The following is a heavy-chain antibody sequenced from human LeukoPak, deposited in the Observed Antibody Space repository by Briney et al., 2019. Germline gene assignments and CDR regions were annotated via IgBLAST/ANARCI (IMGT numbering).Heavy chain of an antibody. J-gene: IGHJ6*02. D-gene: IGHD3-16*01. CDR1: GFTFSSYW. V-gene: IGHV3-7*03. Sequence: GGSLRLSCAASGFTFSSYWMNWARQAPGKGLEWVASINHNGNVNYYVDSVEGRFTISRDNAKNSLYLQMSNLRAEDTAVYFCARGGGLDVWGQGATVTVSS. CDR3: ARGGGLDV. CDR2: INHNGNVN.